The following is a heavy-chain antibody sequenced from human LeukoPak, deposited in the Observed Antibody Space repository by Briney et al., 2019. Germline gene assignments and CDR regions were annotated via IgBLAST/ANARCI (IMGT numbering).Heavy chain of an antibody. Sequence: ASVKVSCKASGLTFSNYGITWVRQAPGQGLEWVGWISAYDGNTNYAQKFQGRVTMTTDTSTNTAHMELRSLRYDDTAVYYCARDGRFAAYEPDYWGQGTLVTVSS. V-gene: IGHV1-18*01. CDR3: ARDGRFAAYEPDY. D-gene: IGHD1-26*01. CDR2: ISAYDGNT. J-gene: IGHJ4*02. CDR1: GLTFSNYG.